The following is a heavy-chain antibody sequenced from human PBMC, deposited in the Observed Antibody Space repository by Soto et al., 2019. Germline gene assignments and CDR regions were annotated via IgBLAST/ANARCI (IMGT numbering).Heavy chain of an antibody. CDR3: AREWCSSSACAGVDY. CDR1: GYTFTDYV. D-gene: IGHD2-2*01. Sequence: GASVKVSCKASGYTFTDYVISWVRQAPGQGFEWMGWITAYNSNTKYAQKFQGRVTMTTDTSTSTVYMDLRSLTSDDTAVYYCAREWCSSSACAGVDYWGQGTLVTVSS. CDR2: ITAYNSNT. J-gene: IGHJ4*02. V-gene: IGHV1-18*01.